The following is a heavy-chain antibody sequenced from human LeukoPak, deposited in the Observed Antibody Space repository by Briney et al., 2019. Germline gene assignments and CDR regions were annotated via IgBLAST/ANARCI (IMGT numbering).Heavy chain of an antibody. Sequence: SETLSLTCTVSGGSISSIIYCWGWIRQPPGKGLEWIGSIYYSGSTYYNPSLKSRVTISIDTSNNQFSLKLSSVTAADTAVYYCARESPYGGDYWGQGTLVTVSS. CDR2: IYYSGST. J-gene: IGHJ4*02. V-gene: IGHV4-39*07. CDR1: GGSISSIIYC. CDR3: ARESPYGGDY. D-gene: IGHD4-23*01.